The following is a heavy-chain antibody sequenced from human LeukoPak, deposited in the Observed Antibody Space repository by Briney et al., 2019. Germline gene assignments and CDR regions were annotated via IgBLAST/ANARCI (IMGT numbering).Heavy chain of an antibody. CDR2: IYTSGGT. Sequence: SQTLSLTCTVSGGSISNLDYYWTWIRQPPGKRPEWIGRIYTSGGTSYNPSLKSRVTMSVDKSKNQFSLNLASLTAADTALYYCAGRGSSSGTFDVWGPGTFVTVSS. CDR3: AGRGSSSGTFDV. J-gene: IGHJ3*01. V-gene: IGHV4-61*02. CDR1: GGSISNLDYY. D-gene: IGHD2-2*01.